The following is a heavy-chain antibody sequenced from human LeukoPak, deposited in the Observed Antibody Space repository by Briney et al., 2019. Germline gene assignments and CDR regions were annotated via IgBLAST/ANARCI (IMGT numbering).Heavy chain of an antibody. Sequence: GGSLRLSCAASGFTFSSYEMNWVRQAPGKGLEWVSYISSSGSTIYYADSVKGRFTISRDNANNSLYLQMNSLRAEDTAVYYCARQNHYYYYMDVWDKGTTVTVSS. CDR1: GFTFSSYE. V-gene: IGHV3-48*03. CDR3: ARQNHYYYYMDV. J-gene: IGHJ6*03. CDR2: ISSSGSTI.